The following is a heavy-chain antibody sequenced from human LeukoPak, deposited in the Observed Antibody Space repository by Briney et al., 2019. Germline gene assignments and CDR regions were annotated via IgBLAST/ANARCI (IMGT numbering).Heavy chain of an antibody. J-gene: IGHJ4*02. D-gene: IGHD6-19*01. CDR3: ATSRGRGVYSGGWYLMH. Sequence: ASVKVSCKVSGYTLTELSMHWVRQAPGKGLEWMGGFDPEDGETIYAQKFQGRVTMTEDTSTDTAYMELSSLRSEDTAVYYCATSRGRGVYSGGWYLMHGGQGPLVPVSS. CDR2: FDPEDGET. V-gene: IGHV1-24*01. CDR1: GYTLTELS.